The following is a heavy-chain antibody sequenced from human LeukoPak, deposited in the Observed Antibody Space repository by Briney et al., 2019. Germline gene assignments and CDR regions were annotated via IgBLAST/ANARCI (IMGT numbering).Heavy chain of an antibody. V-gene: IGHV3-9*01. D-gene: IGHD3-10*01. J-gene: IGHJ4*02. CDR2: ISWNSGSI. Sequence: GGSLRLSCAASGFTFDDYAMHWVRQAPGKGLEWVSGISWNSGSIGYADSVKGRFTISRDNAKNSLYLQMNSLGPDDTAVYYCATLRRASPGDYWGQGTLVTVSS. CDR3: ATLRRASPGDY. CDR1: GFTFDDYA.